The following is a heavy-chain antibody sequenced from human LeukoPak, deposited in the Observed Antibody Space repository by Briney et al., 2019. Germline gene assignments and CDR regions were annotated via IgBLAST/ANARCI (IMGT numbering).Heavy chain of an antibody. Sequence: GASVKVSCKASGYTFTSYGISWVRQAPGQGLEWMGWISVYNGNTNYAQKLQGRVTTTTDTSTRTAHMELRSLRSDDTAVYYCARGSPYYYDSSGLLYYFDYWGQGTLVTVSS. CDR2: ISVYNGNT. CDR1: GYTFTSYG. CDR3: ARGSPYYYDSSGLLYYFDY. D-gene: IGHD3-22*01. J-gene: IGHJ4*02. V-gene: IGHV1-18*01.